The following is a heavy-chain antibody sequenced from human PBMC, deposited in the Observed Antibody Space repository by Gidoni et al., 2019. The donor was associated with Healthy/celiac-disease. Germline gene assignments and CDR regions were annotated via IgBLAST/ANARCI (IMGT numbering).Heavy chain of an antibody. J-gene: IGHJ6*03. CDR3: ARDEIEAIAAAGTRYYYYYMDV. D-gene: IGHD6-13*01. CDR2: IWYDGSNK. V-gene: IGHV3-33*01. CDR1: GFTFSRYG. Sequence: QVQLVESGGGVVQHGRSLRLSCAASGFTFSRYGMHGVRQAPGKGLEWGAVIWYDGSNKYYADSVKGRFTISRDNSKNTLYLQMNSLRAEDTAVYYCARDEIEAIAAAGTRYYYYYMDVWGKGTTVTVSS.